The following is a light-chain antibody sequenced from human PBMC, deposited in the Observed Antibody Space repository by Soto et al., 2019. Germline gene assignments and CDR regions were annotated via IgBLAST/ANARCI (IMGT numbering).Light chain of an antibody. V-gene: IGKV3-20*01. CDR3: QLFGSTPGFT. CDR1: QSINSRY. Sequence: EIELTQSPGTLSLSPGERATLSCRASQSINSRYLAWYQQKPGQAPRLLIYGASSSATGIPDRFSGSGSGTDFTLTISRLEPEDFAVYYCQLFGSTPGFTFGPGTIVDIK. CDR2: GAS. J-gene: IGKJ3*01.